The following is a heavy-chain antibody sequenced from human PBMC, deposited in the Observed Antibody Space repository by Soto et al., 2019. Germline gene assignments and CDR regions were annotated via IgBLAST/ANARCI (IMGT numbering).Heavy chain of an antibody. V-gene: IGHV1-18*01. CDR3: ARSAPPEDY. Sequence: QVQLVQSGAEVKKPGASVKVSCKASGYTFTSYGISWVRQAPGQGLEWMGWIRPYNGNTNYAQKLQGRATMTTDKPTSTAYRGLRRLRSDDTTVYYCARSAPPEDYWGKGTLVTVSS. CDR2: IRPYNGNT. CDR1: GYTFTSYG. J-gene: IGHJ4*02.